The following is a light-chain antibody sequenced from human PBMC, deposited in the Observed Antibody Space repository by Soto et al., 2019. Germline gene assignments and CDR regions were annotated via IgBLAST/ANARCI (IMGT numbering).Light chain of an antibody. Sequence: QLVLTQPPSVSGAPGQRVTISCTGSNSNIGAGYDVHWYQQYPGTAPKLLLYSNTHRPSGVPDRFSASKSGTSASLALTGLQSEDEASYSCQPYESGGGVFCGGTKLTVL. V-gene: IGLV1-40*01. CDR3: QPYESGGGV. CDR2: SNT. J-gene: IGLJ3*02. CDR1: NSNIGAGYD.